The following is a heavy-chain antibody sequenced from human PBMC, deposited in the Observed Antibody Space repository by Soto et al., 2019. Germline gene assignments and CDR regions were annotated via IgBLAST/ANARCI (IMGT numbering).Heavy chain of an antibody. CDR1: GCSISSYY. CDR3: ERVGQGPHPRSGTGVRYNYWLYV. CDR2: IYYSGST. D-gene: IGHD2-8*02. Sequence: SETLSLTCTVSGCSISSYYWSWIRQPPGKGLEWIGYIYYSGSTNYNPSLKSRVTISVDTSKNQFSLKLSSVTAADTAVYYCERVGQGPHPRSGTGVRYNYWLYVWGQGTKVTFSS. V-gene: IGHV4-59*01. J-gene: IGHJ6*02.